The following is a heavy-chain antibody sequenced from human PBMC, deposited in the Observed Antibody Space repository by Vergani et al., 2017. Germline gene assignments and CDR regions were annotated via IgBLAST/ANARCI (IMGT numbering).Heavy chain of an antibody. CDR1: GYTFTNYW. CDR3: ARLYGRDSSGSKYFDY. V-gene: IGHV5-51*01. D-gene: IGHD3-22*01. J-gene: IGHJ4*02. CDR2: IHHADSDT. Sequence: VQLVQSGAEVKKPGASVKVSCKASGYTFTNYWIGWVRQMPGKGLEWMGIIHHADSDTRYSPSFQGQFTISVDKSISPAYLQRSSLRASDSAMYYCARLYGRDSSGSKYFDYWGQGTLVTVSS.